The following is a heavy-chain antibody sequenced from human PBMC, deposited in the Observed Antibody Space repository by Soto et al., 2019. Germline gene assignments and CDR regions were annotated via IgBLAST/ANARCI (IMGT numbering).Heavy chain of an antibody. D-gene: IGHD3-10*01. CDR3: AXXXPPELD. CDR2: ISAYNGNT. J-gene: IGHJ4*02. CDR1: GYTFTTYH. Sequence: QVQLVQSGAEVKKPGASVKVSCKASGYTFTTYHISWVRQAPGQGLEWMGWISAYNGNTNYAQKLQGRVTMTTDTXXXXXXXXXXXXXXXXXXXYYCAXXXPPELDWGQGTLVTVSS. V-gene: IGHV1-18*01.